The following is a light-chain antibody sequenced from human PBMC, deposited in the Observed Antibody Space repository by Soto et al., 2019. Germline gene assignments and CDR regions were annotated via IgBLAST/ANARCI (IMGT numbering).Light chain of an antibody. CDR2: WAS. CDR1: QSVLYSSINKNY. Sequence: DIVMTQSPDSLAVSLVERATINCKSSQSVLYSSINKNYLAWYQQRPGQPPKLLIYWASTRESGVPDRFSGDGSGTDFTLTITSLQAEDVAIYYCQQYESTPPTFGQGTKLEIK. J-gene: IGKJ2*01. V-gene: IGKV4-1*01. CDR3: QQYESTPPT.